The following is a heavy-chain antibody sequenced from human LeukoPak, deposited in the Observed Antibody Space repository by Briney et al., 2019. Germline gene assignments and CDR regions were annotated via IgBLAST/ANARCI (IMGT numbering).Heavy chain of an antibody. Sequence: SETLSLTCTVSGGSISSYFWSWIRQPPGKGLEWIGSIYYSGSTTYNPSLNSRVTITVDTSKNQFSLKLSSVTAAATAVYYCSGNSYGYEVDYWGKGTLVTVSS. CDR1: GGSISSYF. CDR2: IYYSGST. D-gene: IGHD5-18*01. CDR3: SGNSYGYEVDY. J-gene: IGHJ4*02. V-gene: IGHV4-59*08.